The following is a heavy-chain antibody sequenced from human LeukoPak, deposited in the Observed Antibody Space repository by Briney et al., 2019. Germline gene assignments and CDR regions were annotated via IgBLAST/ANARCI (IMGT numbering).Heavy chain of an antibody. D-gene: IGHD5-24*01. J-gene: IGHJ4*02. CDR1: GGSISSSNYY. V-gene: IGHV4-39*01. CDR3: ARGRDGYNCLSDY. CDR2: IYYSGST. Sequence: SETLSLTCTVSGGSISSSNYYWGWIRQPPGKGLEWIGSIYYSGSTYYNPSLKSRVTISVDTSKNQFSLKLSSVTAADTAVYYCARGRDGYNCLSDYWGQGTLVTVSS.